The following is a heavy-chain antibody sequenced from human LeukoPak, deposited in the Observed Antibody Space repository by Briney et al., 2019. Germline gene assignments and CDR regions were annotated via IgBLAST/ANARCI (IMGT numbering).Heavy chain of an antibody. V-gene: IGHV4-38-2*01. CDR1: GYSFSSGYY. J-gene: IGHJ4*02. CDR3: TGFGELLGEIDY. Sequence: SETLSLTCAVSGYSFSSGYYWGWLRQPPGKRLEWIGSIYHSGTTYYNPSLKSRVTISVDTSKNQFSLKLSSVTAAETAVYYCTGFGELLGEIDYWGQGTLVTVSS. D-gene: IGHD3-10*01. CDR2: IYHSGTT.